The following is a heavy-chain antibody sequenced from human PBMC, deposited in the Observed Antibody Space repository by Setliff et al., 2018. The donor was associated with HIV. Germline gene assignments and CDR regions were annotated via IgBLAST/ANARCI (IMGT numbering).Heavy chain of an antibody. CDR3: ARVPYRSAWFSGGHDAFDI. CDR1: GYSFARYG. CDR2: ISGFNGNT. Sequence: ASVKVSCKASGYSFARYGLCWVRQAPGQGLEWMGWISGFNGNTKHAQSFQDRVAMTTETATSTAYMEMRSLRSDDTAVYFCARVPYRSAWFSGGHDAFDIWGQGTMVTVSS. V-gene: IGHV1-18*01. D-gene: IGHD6-19*01. J-gene: IGHJ3*02.